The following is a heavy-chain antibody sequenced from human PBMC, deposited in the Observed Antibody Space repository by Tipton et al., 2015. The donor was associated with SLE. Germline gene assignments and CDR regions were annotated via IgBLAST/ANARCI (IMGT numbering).Heavy chain of an antibody. D-gene: IGHD3-3*01. CDR2: IDMTGGNN. Sequence: SLRLSCAASGFTLRDHDMSWIRQAPGKGLEWISLIDMTGGNNYNADSMKGRFTTSRDNAKNSLSLQMNSLRAEDTALYYCARDSITISYWGQGTLVTVSS. J-gene: IGHJ4*02. V-gene: IGHV3-11*01. CDR1: GFTLRDHD. CDR3: ARDSITISY.